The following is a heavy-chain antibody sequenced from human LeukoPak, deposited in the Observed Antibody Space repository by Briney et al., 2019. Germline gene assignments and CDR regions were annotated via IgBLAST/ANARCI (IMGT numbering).Heavy chain of an antibody. D-gene: IGHD3-22*01. Sequence: ASVKVSCKASGYTFTGYYMHWVRQAPGQGLEWMGGIIPIFGTANYAQKFQGRVTITADKSTSTAYMELSSLRSEDTAVYYCARDERYDSSGYPFDYWGQGTLVTVSP. CDR2: IIPIFGTA. CDR3: ARDERYDSSGYPFDY. V-gene: IGHV1-69*06. J-gene: IGHJ4*02. CDR1: GYTFTGYY.